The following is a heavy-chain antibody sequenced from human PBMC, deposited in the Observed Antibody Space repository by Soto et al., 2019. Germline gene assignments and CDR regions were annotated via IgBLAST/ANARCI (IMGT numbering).Heavy chain of an antibody. J-gene: IGHJ4*02. Sequence: PGGSLRLSCAASGFSFSSYGMSWVRQAPGTGLECVASVSGGGGTTYYADSVKGRFTIFRDNSKNTLYLQMNSLRAEDTAVYFCAKDFTTVTSIFDSWGQGTQVTVPS. CDR1: GFSFSSYG. V-gene: IGHV3-23*01. CDR3: AKDFTTVTSIFDS. D-gene: IGHD4-17*01. CDR2: VSGGGGTT.